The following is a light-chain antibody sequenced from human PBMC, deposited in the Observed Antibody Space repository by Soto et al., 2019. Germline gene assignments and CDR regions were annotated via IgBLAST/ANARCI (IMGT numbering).Light chain of an antibody. CDR3: QKYNSAPQT. CDR1: QGISNY. CDR2: AAS. J-gene: IGKJ3*01. Sequence: DIQMTQSPSSLSASVGDRVTITCRASQGISNYLAWYQQKPGKVPKLLIYAASTLQSGVPSRFSGSGSGTDFTLNISSQQTEDVATYYCQKYNSAPQTFGPGTKVDIK. V-gene: IGKV1-27*01.